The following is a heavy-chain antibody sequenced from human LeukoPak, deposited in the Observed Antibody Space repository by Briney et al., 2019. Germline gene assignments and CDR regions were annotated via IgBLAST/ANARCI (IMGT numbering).Heavy chain of an antibody. V-gene: IGHV4-59*08. J-gene: IGHJ6*02. CDR2: IYYTWTT. CDR3: ASIRDGMDV. CDR1: GGSISIYY. Sequence: TSETLSLTCTVSGGSISIYYWSWIRQPPGKGLECRGYIYYTWTTNYNPSLKDRIPISADTSKYQFSLKLNAVTAADPAVSYCASIRDGMDVWGQGTTVSVSS.